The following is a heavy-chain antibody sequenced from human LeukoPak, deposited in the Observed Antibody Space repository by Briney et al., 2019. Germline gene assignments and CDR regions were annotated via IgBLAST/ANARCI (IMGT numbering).Heavy chain of an antibody. CDR1: GFAFSNYW. CDR3: ARTVYYDTDDAYYRNFDS. D-gene: IGHD3-22*01. V-gene: IGHV3-74*03. Sequence: PGGSLRLACAASGFAFSNYWMHWVRQAPGKGLVWVSRIKSVGTTATYADSVTGRFTISRDNAKNTLYLQMNSLRVEDTAVYYCARTVYYDTDDAYYRNFDSWGQGTLVTVSS. CDR2: IKSVGTTA. J-gene: IGHJ4*02.